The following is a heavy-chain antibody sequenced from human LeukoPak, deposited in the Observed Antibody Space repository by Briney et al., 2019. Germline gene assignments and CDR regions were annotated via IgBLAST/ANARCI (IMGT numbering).Heavy chain of an antibody. V-gene: IGHV3-7*03. Sequence: PGGSLRLSCASSGFTFSSYWMSWVRQAPGKGLEWVANINKDGGEKYYVDSMKGRIAISRDNAKNSLYLQMNSLRADDTAVYYCVKDSPPRCSGSPPAYWGQGTLVTVSS. CDR2: INKDGGEK. CDR3: VKDSPPRCSGSPPAY. CDR1: GFTFSSYW. J-gene: IGHJ4*02. D-gene: IGHD1-26*01.